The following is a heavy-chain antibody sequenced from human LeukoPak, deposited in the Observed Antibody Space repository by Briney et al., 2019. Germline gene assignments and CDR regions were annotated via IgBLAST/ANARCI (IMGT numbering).Heavy chain of an antibody. V-gene: IGHV4-4*07. CDR2: IYTSGST. J-gene: IGHJ4*02. CDR1: GGSVGSYY. CDR3: ARDLSYCSSTRCYAPYYFDY. D-gene: IGHD2-2*01. Sequence: SETLSLTCSVSGGSVGSYYWSWIRQPAGKGLEWIGRIYTSGSTNYNPSLRSRATISVDKSKSQFSLKLTSVTPADTAVYYCARDLSYCSSTRCYAPYYFDYWGQGTLVTVSS.